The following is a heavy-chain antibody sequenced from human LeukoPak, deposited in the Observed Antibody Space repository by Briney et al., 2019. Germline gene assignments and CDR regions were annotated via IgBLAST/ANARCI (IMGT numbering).Heavy chain of an antibody. CDR3: AKDQHPIWDSDYDDAFDI. V-gene: IGHV3-23*01. CDR1: GFTFSSYA. CDR2: ISGSSGST. Sequence: GGSLRLSCAASGFTFSSYAMSWVRQAPGKGLEWVSAISGSSGSTYYADSVKGRFTISRDNSKNTLYLQMNSLRAEDTAVYYCAKDQHPIWDSDYDDAFDIWGQGTMVTVSS. D-gene: IGHD3-16*01. J-gene: IGHJ3*02.